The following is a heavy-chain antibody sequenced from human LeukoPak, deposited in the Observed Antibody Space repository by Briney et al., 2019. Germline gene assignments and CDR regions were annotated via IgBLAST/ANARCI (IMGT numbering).Heavy chain of an antibody. V-gene: IGHV3-7*01. CDR1: GFDFSGFS. Sequence: GGSLRLSCVVSGFDFSGFSMSWVHQAPGKGLEWVAIMDEYGSDIFYVESVKGRFIISRANARNSLYLQMNSLRAEDTAVYYCARSLMTAFGGRAFDIWGQGTMVTVSS. D-gene: IGHD3-10*01. CDR3: ARSLMTAFGGRAFDI. CDR2: MDEYGSDI. J-gene: IGHJ3*02.